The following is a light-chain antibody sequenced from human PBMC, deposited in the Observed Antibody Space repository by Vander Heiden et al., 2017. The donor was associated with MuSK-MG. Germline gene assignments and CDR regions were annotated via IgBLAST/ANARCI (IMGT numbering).Light chain of an antibody. CDR2: AAS. J-gene: IGKJ1*01. Sequence: DIQMTQSPSSLSASVGDRVTITCRASQSISSYLNWYQQKPGKAPKLLIYAASSLQSGVPSRFSGNGSGTDFTLTISSLQPEDFATYYCQQSYRNPRTFGQGTKVEIK. CDR1: QSISSY. CDR3: QQSYRNPRT. V-gene: IGKV1-39*01.